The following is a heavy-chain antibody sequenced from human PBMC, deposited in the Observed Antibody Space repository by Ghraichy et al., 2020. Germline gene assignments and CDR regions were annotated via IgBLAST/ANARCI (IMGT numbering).Heavy chain of an antibody. V-gene: IGHV3-49*04. Sequence: GGSLRLSCAASGFTFGDYAMSWVRQAPGKGLEWVGFIRTKPYGETSEYAASVKGRFTISRDDSKSITYLQMNNLKTEDTAVYYCTRAFHCSSSSCHPDDYWGQGTLFTVSS. D-gene: IGHD2-2*01. J-gene: IGHJ4*02. CDR2: IRTKPYGETS. CDR1: GFTFGDYA. CDR3: TRAFHCSSSSCHPDDY.